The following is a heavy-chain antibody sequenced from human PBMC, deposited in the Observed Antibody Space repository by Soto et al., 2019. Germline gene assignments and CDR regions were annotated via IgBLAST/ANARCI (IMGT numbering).Heavy chain of an antibody. CDR3: ARESIAAAEPPFDY. V-gene: IGHV4-31*03. Sequence: SETLSLTCTVSGVSISSGGYYWSWIRQHPGKGLEWIGYIYYSGSTYYNPSLKSRVTISVDTSKNQFSLKLSSVTAADTAVYYCARESIAAAEPPFDYWGQGTLVTVS. J-gene: IGHJ4*02. D-gene: IGHD6-13*01. CDR2: IYYSGST. CDR1: GVSISSGGYY.